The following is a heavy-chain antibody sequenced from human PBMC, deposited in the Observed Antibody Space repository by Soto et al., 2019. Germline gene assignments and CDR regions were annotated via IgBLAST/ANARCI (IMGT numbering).Heavy chain of an antibody. V-gene: IGHV3-33*01. Sequence: GGSLRLSCAASGFTFSSYGMHWVRQAPGKGLEWVAVIWYDGSNKYYADSVKGRFTISRDNSKNTLYLQMNSLRAEDTAVYYCAREGYSSSWEDYYYGMDVWGQGTTVTVSS. J-gene: IGHJ6*02. CDR1: GFTFSSYG. D-gene: IGHD6-13*01. CDR3: AREGYSSSWEDYYYGMDV. CDR2: IWYDGSNK.